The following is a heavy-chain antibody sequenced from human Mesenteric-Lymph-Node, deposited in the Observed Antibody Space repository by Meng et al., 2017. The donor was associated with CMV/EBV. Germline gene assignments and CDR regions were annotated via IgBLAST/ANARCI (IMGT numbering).Heavy chain of an antibody. CDR3: TTLLSTPSIRATSFLDY. V-gene: IGHV3-15*01. CDR1: GFTFSNAW. J-gene: IGHJ4*02. Sequence: GGSLRLSCAASGFTFSNAWMSWVRQAPGKGLEWVGRIKSKTDGGTTDYAAPVKGRFNISRDDSKNTLYLQMNSLKTEDTAVYYCTTLLSTPSIRATSFLDYWGQGTLVTVSS. D-gene: IGHD1-26*01. CDR2: IKSKTDGGTT.